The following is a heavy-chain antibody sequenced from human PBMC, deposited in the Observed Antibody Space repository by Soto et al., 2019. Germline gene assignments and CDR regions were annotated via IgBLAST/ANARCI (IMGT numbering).Heavy chain of an antibody. J-gene: IGHJ4*02. V-gene: IGHV4-59*01. CDR2: MYYSGST. D-gene: IGHD3-22*01. Sequence: QVQLQESGPGLVKPSETLSLTCTVSGGSISSYYWSWIRQPPGKGLEWIGYMYYSGSTNYNPSLKSLVTISVDTSKNQFSLKLSSVTAADTAVYYCGGKNYDSSGYFDYWGQGTLVTVSS. CDR3: GGKNYDSSGYFDY. CDR1: GGSISSYY.